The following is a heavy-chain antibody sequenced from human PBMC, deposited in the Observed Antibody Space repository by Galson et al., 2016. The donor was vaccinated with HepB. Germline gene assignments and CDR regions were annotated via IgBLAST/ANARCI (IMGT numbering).Heavy chain of an antibody. J-gene: IGHJ5*02. V-gene: IGHV3-9*01. D-gene: IGHD5-24*01. Sequence: SLRLSCAASGFKFGDFAMHWVRQVPGKGLEWVAGISWNSATIEYADSVKGRFTISRDNAKNSLFLQMNSLRAEDTAFFYCAKDTLPTIRAHLDRWGQGTLVTVSA. CDR3: AKDTLPTIRAHLDR. CDR1: GFKFGDFA. CDR2: ISWNSATI.